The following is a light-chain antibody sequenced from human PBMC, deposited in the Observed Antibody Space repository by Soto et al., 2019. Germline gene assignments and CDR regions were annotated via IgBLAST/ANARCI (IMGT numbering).Light chain of an antibody. J-gene: IGKJ5*01. Sequence: DVVVTQSRLSLPVPLGQAASSXXRSXQSLVHRDGSPYLSWFRQRPGQPPRRXXYKVSNREAGVLDRFSGSGSGTDFTLKISRVEAEAVGLYYCMQGSHWPTSTFGQGTRLE. V-gene: IGKV2-30*02. CDR2: KVS. CDR3: MQGSHWPTST. CDR1: QSLVHRDGSPY.